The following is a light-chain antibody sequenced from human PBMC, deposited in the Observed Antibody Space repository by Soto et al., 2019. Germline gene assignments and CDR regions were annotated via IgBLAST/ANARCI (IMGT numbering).Light chain of an antibody. V-gene: IGKV3-20*01. CDR3: QQYGSSPFT. Sequence: EIVLTQSPGTLSLSPGERATLSCRASQSVSSNYLAWYQQKPGQAPRLLIYGASSRATGIPDRFSGSGSATDFPLTISRLEPEDFGVYYCQQYGSSPFTFGPGTKVDIK. CDR2: GAS. J-gene: IGKJ3*01. CDR1: QSVSSNY.